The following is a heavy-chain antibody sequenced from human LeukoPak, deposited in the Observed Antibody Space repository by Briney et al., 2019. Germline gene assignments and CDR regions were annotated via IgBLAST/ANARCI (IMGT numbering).Heavy chain of an antibody. CDR3: ARAIYNSD. V-gene: IGHV3-23*03. D-gene: IGHD6-19*01. Sequence: PGGSLRLSCAASGFTFGTYAMNWVRQAPGKGLEWVSVIYSDGTTYYADSVKGRFTISRDNSKNTLYLQMNSLRAEDTAVYYCARAIYNSDWGQGTLVTVSS. J-gene: IGHJ4*02. CDR1: GFTFGTYA. CDR2: IYSDGTT.